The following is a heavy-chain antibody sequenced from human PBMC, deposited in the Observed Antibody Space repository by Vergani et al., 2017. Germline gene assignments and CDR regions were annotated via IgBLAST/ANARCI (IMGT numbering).Heavy chain of an antibody. Sequence: QVQLQQWGAGLLKPSETLSLTCAVYGGSFSGYYWSWIRQPPGKGLEWIGEINHSGSTNYNPSLKSRVTISVDTSKNQFSLKLSAVTAADTAVDYCARGRRGSAFTMVRGVIDYWGQGTLVTVSS. D-gene: IGHD3-10*01. CDR2: INHSGST. CDR3: ARGRRGSAFTMVRGVIDY. CDR1: GGSFSGYY. J-gene: IGHJ4*02. V-gene: IGHV4-34*01.